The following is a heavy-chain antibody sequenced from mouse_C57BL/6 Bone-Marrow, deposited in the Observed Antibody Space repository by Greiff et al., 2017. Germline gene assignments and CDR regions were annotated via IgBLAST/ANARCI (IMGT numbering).Heavy chain of an antibody. V-gene: IGHV1-36*01. CDR2: VYPYNGGT. CDR1: GFTFTDYY. CDR3: AREDRWLPFWYFDV. J-gene: IGHJ1*03. Sequence: VQLVESGPVLVKPGPSVKISCKASGFTFTDYYMHWVKQSHGKSLEWIGLVYPYNGGTSYNQKFKGKATLTVDTSSSTAYMELNSLTSEDSAVYYCAREDRWLPFWYFDVWGTGTTVTVSS. D-gene: IGHD2-2*01.